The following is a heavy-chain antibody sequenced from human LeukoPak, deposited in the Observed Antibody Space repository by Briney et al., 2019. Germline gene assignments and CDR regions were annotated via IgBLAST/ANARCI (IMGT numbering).Heavy chain of an antibody. V-gene: IGHV3-30-3*01. D-gene: IGHD1-26*01. Sequence: GGSLRLSWAASGFTFSSYAMHWVRQAPGKGLEWVAVISYDGSNKYYADSVKGRFTISRDNSKNTLYLQMNSLRAEDTAVYYCARGYSGSYFDYWGQGTLVTVSS. CDR1: GFTFSSYA. CDR2: ISYDGSNK. CDR3: ARGYSGSYFDY. J-gene: IGHJ4*02.